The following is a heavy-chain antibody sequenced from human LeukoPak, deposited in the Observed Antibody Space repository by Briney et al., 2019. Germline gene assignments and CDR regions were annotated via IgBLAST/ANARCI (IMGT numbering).Heavy chain of an antibody. D-gene: IGHD3-3*01. CDR3: ARARFLEWFSYYGMDV. V-gene: IGHV1-69*13. J-gene: IGHJ6*02. CDR2: IIPIFGTA. CDR1: GGTFSSYA. Sequence: SVKVSCTASGGTFSSYAISWVRQAPGQGLEWMGGIIPIFGTANYAQKFQGRVTITADESTSTAYMELSSLRSEDTAVYYCARARFLEWFSYYGMDVWGQGTTVTVSS.